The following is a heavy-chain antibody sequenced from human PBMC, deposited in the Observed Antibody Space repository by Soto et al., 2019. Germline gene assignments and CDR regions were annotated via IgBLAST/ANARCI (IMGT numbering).Heavy chain of an antibody. D-gene: IGHD6-13*01. J-gene: IGHJ4*02. V-gene: IGHV3-74*01. CDR1: GFTFSSYW. CDR2: INSDGSST. Sequence: GGSLRLSCAASGFTFSSYWMHWVRQAPGKGLVWVSRINSDGSSTSYADSVKGRFTISRDNAKNTLYLQKNSLRAEDTAVYYCAREYSSSRYFDSWGQGTRVTVSS. CDR3: AREYSSSRYFDS.